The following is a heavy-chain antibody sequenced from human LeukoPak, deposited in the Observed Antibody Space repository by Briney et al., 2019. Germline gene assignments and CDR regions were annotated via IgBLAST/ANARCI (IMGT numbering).Heavy chain of an antibody. V-gene: IGHV4-4*07. CDR1: GGSISSYY. D-gene: IGHD5-18*01. CDR2: IYTSGST. Sequence: SETLSLTCTVSGGSISSYYWNWIRQPAGKGLEWIGRIYTSGSTSYNSSLKSRVTMSVDTSKNQFSLKLSSVTAADTAVYYCATDVCGYHYGYSPDYWGQGTLVSVSS. CDR3: ATDVCGYHYGYSPDY. J-gene: IGHJ4*02.